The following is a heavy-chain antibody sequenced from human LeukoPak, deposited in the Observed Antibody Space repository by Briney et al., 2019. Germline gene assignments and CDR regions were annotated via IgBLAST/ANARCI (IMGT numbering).Heavy chain of an antibody. V-gene: IGHV4-59*01. Sequence: NTSETLSLTCTVSGGSISSYYWSWIRQPPGKGLEWIGYIYYSGSTNYNPSLKSRVTISVDTSKNQFSLKLSSVTAADTAVYYCARPGGGAAAGTSINYWGQGTLVTVSS. CDR3: ARPGGGAAAGTSINY. CDR1: GGSISSYY. D-gene: IGHD6-13*01. J-gene: IGHJ4*02. CDR2: IYYSGST.